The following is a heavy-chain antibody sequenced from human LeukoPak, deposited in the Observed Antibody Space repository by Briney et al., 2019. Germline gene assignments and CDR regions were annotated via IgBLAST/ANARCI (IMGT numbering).Heavy chain of an antibody. Sequence: SETLSLTCTISGGSINNYYWSWIRQPPGKGLEWIGYIYYSGSTNYNPSLNSRVNISLDTSKNQFSLRLSSVTAADTAVYYCAREVVVATPYFDYWGQGTLVTVSS. J-gene: IGHJ4*02. CDR1: GGSINNYY. CDR2: IYYSGST. CDR3: AREVVVATPYFDY. V-gene: IGHV4-59*08. D-gene: IGHD3-22*01.